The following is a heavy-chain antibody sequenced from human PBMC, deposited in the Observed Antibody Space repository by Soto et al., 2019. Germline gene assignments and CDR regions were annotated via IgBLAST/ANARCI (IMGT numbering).Heavy chain of an antibody. Sequence: ASVKVSCKASGYTFANYAIHWVRQAPGQRLEWMGSINAGNGNPKYSQKFQDRVTISRDTSATTAYMEMSSLRSEDTAVYYCARGSYYYESSGYYPDYWGQGTLVTVSS. V-gene: IGHV1-3*01. CDR3: ARGSYYYESSGYYPDY. J-gene: IGHJ4*02. CDR1: GYTFANYA. CDR2: INAGNGNP. D-gene: IGHD3-22*01.